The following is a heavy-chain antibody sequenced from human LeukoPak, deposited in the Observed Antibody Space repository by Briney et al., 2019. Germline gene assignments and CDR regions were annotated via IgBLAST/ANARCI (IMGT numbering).Heavy chain of an antibody. CDR1: GFTFGNYG. CDR3: AKDTYDFGSGTYPPDY. V-gene: IGHV3-30*18. CDR2: ISYEGSNK. Sequence: PGRSLRLSCAASGFTFGNYGMHWVRQAPGKGLEWVGDISYEGSNKYYADSVKGRFTISRDNSKNTLYLQMNSLRTEDTAVYYCAKDTYDFGSGTYPPDYWGQGTLVTVSS. D-gene: IGHD3-10*01. J-gene: IGHJ4*02.